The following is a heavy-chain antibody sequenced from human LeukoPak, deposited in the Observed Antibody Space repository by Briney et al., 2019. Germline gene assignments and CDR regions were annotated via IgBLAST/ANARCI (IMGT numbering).Heavy chain of an antibody. CDR1: GYTFTGYY. CDR3: ARFMDYGSGSYPNLDY. J-gene: IGHJ4*02. CDR2: INPNSGGT. Sequence: ASVKVSCKASGYTFTGYYMHWVRQAPGQGLEWMGWINPNSGGTNYAQKLQGRVTMTTDTSTSTAYMELRSLRSDDTAVYYCARFMDYGSGSYPNLDYWGQGTLVTVSP. V-gene: IGHV1-2*02. D-gene: IGHD3-10*01.